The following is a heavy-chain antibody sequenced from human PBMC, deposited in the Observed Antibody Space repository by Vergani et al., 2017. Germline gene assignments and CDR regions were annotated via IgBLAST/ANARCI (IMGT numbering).Heavy chain of an antibody. V-gene: IGHV3-7*03. CDR3: VRGRYQLNYYGMDV. Sequence: EVQLVESGGGLVQPGGSLRLSCAASGFTFSSYWMSWVRQAPGKGLEWVANIKQDGSEKYYVDSVKGRFTISRDNAKNSLYLQMNSLRAEDTAVYYCVRGRYQLNYYGMDVWGQGTTVTVSS. CDR1: GFTFSSYW. J-gene: IGHJ6*02. D-gene: IGHD2-2*01. CDR2: IKQDGSEK.